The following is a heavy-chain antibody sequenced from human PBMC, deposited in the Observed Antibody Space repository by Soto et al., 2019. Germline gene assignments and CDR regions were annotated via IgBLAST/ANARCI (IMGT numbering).Heavy chain of an antibody. V-gene: IGHV4-39*01. Sequence: SETLSLTCSVSGDSINSDKYYWGWIRQPPGKGLEWIGSIHFRGNTYYNPSLQTRVTTSLDKSKGQFSLKLNSVTAADSALYFCARLEGLATISYYFDFWGQGALVTVSS. J-gene: IGHJ4*02. D-gene: IGHD3-9*01. CDR2: IHFRGNT. CDR1: GDSINSDKYY. CDR3: ARLEGLATISYYFDF.